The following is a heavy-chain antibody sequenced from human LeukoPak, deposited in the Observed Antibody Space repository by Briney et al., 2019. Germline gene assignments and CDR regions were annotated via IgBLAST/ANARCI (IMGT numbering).Heavy chain of an antibody. D-gene: IGHD3-22*01. J-gene: IGHJ4*02. Sequence: ASVKVSCKASGYTFISYDINWVRQATGQGLEWMGRIIPILGIANYAQKFQGRVTITADKSTSTAYMELSSLRSEDTAVYYCATNYYDSSGDDYWGQGTLVTVSS. V-gene: IGHV1-69*04. CDR3: ATNYYDSSGDDY. CDR2: IIPILGIA. CDR1: GYTFISYD.